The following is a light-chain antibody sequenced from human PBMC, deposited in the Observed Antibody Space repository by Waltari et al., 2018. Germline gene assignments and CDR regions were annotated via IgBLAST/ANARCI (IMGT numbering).Light chain of an antibody. Sequence: SYMLTQPPSVSVAPGKTARITCGGNNIGSKSVHWYQQKPGQAPVLVIYYDSDRPSGIPERFSGSNSGNTATLTISRVEAGDEADYYCQVWDSSSDRPVVFGGGTKLTVL. J-gene: IGLJ2*01. CDR2: YDS. CDR3: QVWDSSSDRPVV. V-gene: IGLV3-21*04. CDR1: NIGSKS.